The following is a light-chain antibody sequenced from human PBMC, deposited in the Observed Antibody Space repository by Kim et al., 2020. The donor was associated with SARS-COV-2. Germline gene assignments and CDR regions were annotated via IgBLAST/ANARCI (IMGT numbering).Light chain of an antibody. V-gene: IGLV3-1*01. CDR2: QDN. J-gene: IGLJ1*01. CDR1: KMGVND. CDR3: QAWDSSTHNYV. Sequence: PRNTASITYSRYKMGVNDVARYQQKPGKYPVVVIYQDNQRPSGIPERFSGSNTGNTATLTISGTQAMDEADYYCQAWDSSTHNYVFGAGTKVTVL.